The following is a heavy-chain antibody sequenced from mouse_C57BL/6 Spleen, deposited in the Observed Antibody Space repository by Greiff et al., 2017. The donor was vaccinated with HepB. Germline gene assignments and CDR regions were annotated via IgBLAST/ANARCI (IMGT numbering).Heavy chain of an antibody. Sequence: QVQLKQPGAELVRPGSSVKLSCKASGYTFTSYWMDWVKQRPGQGLEWIGNIYPSDSETHYNQKFKDKATLTVDKSSSTAYMQLSSLTSEDSAVYYCARETRLRQFAYWGQGTLVTVSA. CDR3: ARETRLRQFAY. J-gene: IGHJ3*01. CDR2: IYPSDSET. D-gene: IGHD2-4*01. V-gene: IGHV1-61*01. CDR1: GYTFTSYW.